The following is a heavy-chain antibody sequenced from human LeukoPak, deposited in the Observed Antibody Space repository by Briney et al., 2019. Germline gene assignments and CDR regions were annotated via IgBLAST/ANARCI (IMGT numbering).Heavy chain of an antibody. CDR3: AIRIFGVDLHDPSRAVAP. CDR1: GYTFTCYY. D-gene: IGHD3-3*02. CDR2: INPNSGGT. Sequence: GASVKVSCKASGYTFTCYYMHWVRQAPGQGLEWMGWINPNSGGTNYAQKFQGRVTMTRDTYISKAYMELSRLRSDDTAVYYCAIRIFGVDLHDPSRAVAPWGQGTLVTVSS. J-gene: IGHJ5*02. V-gene: IGHV1-2*02.